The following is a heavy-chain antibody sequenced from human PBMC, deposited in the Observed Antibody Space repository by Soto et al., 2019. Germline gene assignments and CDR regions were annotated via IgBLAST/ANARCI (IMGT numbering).Heavy chain of an antibody. V-gene: IGHV4-39*01. CDR3: ASLSIRPPNYYYYGMDV. CDR1: GGSISSSSYY. CDR2: IYYSGST. D-gene: IGHD4-4*01. Sequence: KASETLSLTCTVSGGSISSSSYYWGWIRQPPGKGLEWIGSIYYSGSTYYNPSLKSRVTISVDTSKNQFSLKLSSVTAADTAVYYCASLSIRPPNYYYYGMDVWGQGTTVTVSS. J-gene: IGHJ6*02.